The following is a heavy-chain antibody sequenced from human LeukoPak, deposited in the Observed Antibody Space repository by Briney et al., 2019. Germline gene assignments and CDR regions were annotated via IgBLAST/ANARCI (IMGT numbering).Heavy chain of an antibody. V-gene: IGHV1-8*01. CDR2: XXXXXXNT. D-gene: IGHD2-2*01. Sequence: ATGQXXXGMGWXXXXXXNTGYAQKFQGRVTMTRNTSISTAYMELSSLRSEDTAVYYCARVRRGYCSSTSCSSYNWFDPWGQGTLVTVSS. CDR3: ARVRRGYCSSTSCSSYNWFDP. J-gene: IGHJ5*02.